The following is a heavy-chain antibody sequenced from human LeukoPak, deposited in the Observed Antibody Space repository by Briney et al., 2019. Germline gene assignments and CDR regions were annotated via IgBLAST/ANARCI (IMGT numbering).Heavy chain of an antibody. CDR2: ISAYNGNT. V-gene: IGHV1-18*01. CDR3: ARVSLFNWNDDVVGKNWFDP. J-gene: IGHJ5*02. D-gene: IGHD1-20*01. CDR1: GYTFTNYA. Sequence: ASVKVSCKASGYTFTNYAMNWVRQAPGQGLEWMGWISAYNGNTNYAQKPQGRVTMTTDTSTSTAYMELRSLRSDDTAVYYCARVSLFNWNDDVVGKNWFDPWGQGTLVTVSS.